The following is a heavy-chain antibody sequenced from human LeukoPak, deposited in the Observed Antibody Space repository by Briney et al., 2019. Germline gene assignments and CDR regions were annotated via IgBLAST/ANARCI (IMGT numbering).Heavy chain of an antibody. Sequence: SVKVSCKASGGTFSSYAISWVRQAPGQGLEWMGGIIPIFGTANYAQKFQGRVTITADESTSTAYMELSSLRSEDAAVYYCARARFDIVVVPAALNFDYWGQGTLVTVSS. CDR3: ARARFDIVVVPAALNFDY. V-gene: IGHV1-69*13. CDR2: IIPIFGTA. D-gene: IGHD2-2*01. J-gene: IGHJ4*02. CDR1: GGTFSSYA.